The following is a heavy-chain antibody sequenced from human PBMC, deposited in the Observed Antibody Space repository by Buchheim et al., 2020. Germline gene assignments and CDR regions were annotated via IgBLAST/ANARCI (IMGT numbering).Heavy chain of an antibody. J-gene: IGHJ4*02. CDR2: VYGGGDTT. V-gene: IGHV3-23*01. D-gene: IGHD6-6*01. CDR3: AKGTDYSSASPFDY. CDR1: GFTFSSYA. Sequence: EVQLLESGGTLVQPGGSLRLACAASGFTFSSYAMSWVRQAPGKGLEWVSSVYGGGDTTHYADSVRGRFTISRDNSTNTLVLQMNSLRAEDTAVYYCAKGTDYSSASPFDYWGQGTL.